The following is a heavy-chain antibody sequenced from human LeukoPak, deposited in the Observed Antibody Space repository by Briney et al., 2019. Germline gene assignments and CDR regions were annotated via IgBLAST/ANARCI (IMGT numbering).Heavy chain of an antibody. Sequence: SETLSLTCTVSGGSISNYYWSWIRQPAGKGLEWIGRIYSLGSTNYNPSLKSRVTMSVDTSKNQFSLKVRSVTAADTAIYYCAKGPTVGTPTAVDYWGLGILVTVSS. CDR1: GGSISNYY. D-gene: IGHD4-23*01. V-gene: IGHV4-4*07. J-gene: IGHJ4*02. CDR2: IYSLGST. CDR3: AKGPTVGTPTAVDY.